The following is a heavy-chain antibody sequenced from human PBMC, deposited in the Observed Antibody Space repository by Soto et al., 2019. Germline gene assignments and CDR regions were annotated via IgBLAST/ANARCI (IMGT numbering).Heavy chain of an antibody. V-gene: IGHV2-5*02. CDR1: GFSLSTSGVG. CDR3: AHRRAAVAGVVGAFDY. CDR2: IYWDDDK. D-gene: IGHD6-19*01. J-gene: IGHJ4*02. Sequence: QITLKESGPTLVKPTQTLTLTCSFSGFSLSTSGVGVGWIRQPPGKALEWLALIYWDDDKRYSPSLKSRLTITKDTSKNQVVLTMTNMDPVDTATYYCAHRRAAVAGVVGAFDYWGQGTLVTVSS.